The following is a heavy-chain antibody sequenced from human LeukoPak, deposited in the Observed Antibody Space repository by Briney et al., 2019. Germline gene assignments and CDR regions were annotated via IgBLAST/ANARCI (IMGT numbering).Heavy chain of an antibody. CDR3: ASSKKSLAIFPNVHFYYYMDV. J-gene: IGHJ6*03. D-gene: IGHD3-3*01. CDR1: GGTLSSYA. Sequence: SVKVSCKASGGTLSSYAISWVRQAPGQGLEWMEGIIPIFGTANYAQKFQGRVTITTDESTSTAYMELSSLRSEDTAVYYRASSKKSLAIFPNVHFYYYMDVWGKGTTVTVSS. CDR2: IIPIFGTA. V-gene: IGHV1-69*05.